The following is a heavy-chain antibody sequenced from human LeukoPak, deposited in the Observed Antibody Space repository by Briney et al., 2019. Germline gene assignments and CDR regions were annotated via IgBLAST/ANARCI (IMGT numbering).Heavy chain of an antibody. CDR1: GGSISSSSYY. V-gene: IGHV4-39*01. CDR3: ARHSRTYYDILTGPYGGYFDY. Sequence: SETLSLTCTVSGGSISSSSYYWGWIRQPPGKGLEWIGSIYYSGSTYYNPSLKSRVTISVDTSKNQFSLKLSSVTAADTAVYYCARHSRTYYDILTGPYGGYFDYWGQRILVTVSS. J-gene: IGHJ4*02. CDR2: IYYSGST. D-gene: IGHD3-9*01.